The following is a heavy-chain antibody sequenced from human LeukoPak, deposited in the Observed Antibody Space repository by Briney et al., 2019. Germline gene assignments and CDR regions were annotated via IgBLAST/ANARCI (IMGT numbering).Heavy chain of an antibody. CDR1: GGTFSSYA. CDR3: AREAQEGYCSSTSCPFGP. CDR2: IIPIFGAA. J-gene: IGHJ5*02. D-gene: IGHD2-2*01. Sequence: ASVKVSCKASGGTFSSYAISWVRQAPGQGLEWMGGIIPIFGAANYAQKFQGRVTITADESTSTAYMELSSLRSEDTAVYHCAREAQEGYCSSTSCPFGPWGQGTLVTVSS. V-gene: IGHV1-69*13.